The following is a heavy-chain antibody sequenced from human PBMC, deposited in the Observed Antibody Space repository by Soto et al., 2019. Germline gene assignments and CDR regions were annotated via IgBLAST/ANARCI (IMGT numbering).Heavy chain of an antibody. CDR2: IVPIFGTA. Sequence: QVQLVQSGAEVKRPGSSVKVSCKASGGSLRRHGMNWVRQAPGQGLEWMGGIVPIFGTADYAQKFQGRVTITADESTTTAYMELSSLRDEDTAVYYCARATVSNAQEGDCAKWGQGTLVIVSS. CDR3: ARATVSNAQEGDCAK. D-gene: IGHD4-4*01. CDR1: GGSLRRHG. J-gene: IGHJ4*02. V-gene: IGHV1-69*01.